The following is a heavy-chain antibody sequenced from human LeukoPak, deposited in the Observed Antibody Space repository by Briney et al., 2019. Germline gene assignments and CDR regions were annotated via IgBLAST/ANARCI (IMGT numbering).Heavy chain of an antibody. J-gene: IGHJ4*02. D-gene: IGHD2-21*02. CDR2: ISSSSSSTI. CDR1: GFTFSSYR. CDR3: ARQVYCGADCLYYFDY. Sequence: PGGSLRLSCAASGFTFSSYRMNWVRQAPGKGLEWVSYISSSSSSTIYYADSVEGRFTISRDNAKKSLYLQMNSLRAEDTAVYYCARQVYCGADCLYYFDYWGQGTLVTVSS. V-gene: IGHV3-48*04.